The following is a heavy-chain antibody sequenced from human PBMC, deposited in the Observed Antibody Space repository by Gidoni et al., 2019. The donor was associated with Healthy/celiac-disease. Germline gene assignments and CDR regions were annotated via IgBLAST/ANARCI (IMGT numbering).Heavy chain of an antibody. J-gene: IGHJ3*02. D-gene: IGHD3-9*01. CDR1: GCSIRSSRSS. V-gene: IGHV4-39*01. Sequence: QLQLQESCPGLVNPSATLSLTCTVSGCSIRSSRSSWGWSRHPPGKGLEWIGSIYYSGSTYYNPYLKRRGTISVDTSKNQFSLKRSFVTAADTAVDYCARSEYDILNGYDPGACDIWGQGTMVTVSS. CDR2: IYYSGST. CDR3: ARSEYDILNGYDPGACDI.